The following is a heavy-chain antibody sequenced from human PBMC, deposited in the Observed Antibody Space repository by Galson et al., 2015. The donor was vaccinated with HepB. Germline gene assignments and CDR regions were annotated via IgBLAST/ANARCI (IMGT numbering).Heavy chain of an antibody. CDR3: AIKYCSSTSCYDG. V-gene: IGHV3-23*01. CDR1: GFTFSSYA. D-gene: IGHD2-2*01. Sequence: SLRLSCAASGFTFSSYAMSWVRQAPGKGLEWVSAISGSGGSTYYADSVKGRFTISRDNSKNTLYLQMNSLRAEDTAVYYCAIKYCSSTSCYDGWGQGTLVTVSS. CDR2: ISGSGGST. J-gene: IGHJ4*02.